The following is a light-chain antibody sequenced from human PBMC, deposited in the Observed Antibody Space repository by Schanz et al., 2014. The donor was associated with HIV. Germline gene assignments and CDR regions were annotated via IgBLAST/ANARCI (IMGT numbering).Light chain of an antibody. CDR1: QSISSSY. V-gene: IGKV3-20*01. J-gene: IGKJ3*01. CDR2: GES. CDR3: QEHGSS. Sequence: EIVLTQSPGTLSLSPGERATLSCRASQSISSSYFAWYQQKPGQAPRLLIYGESSRAAGIPDRFSGSGSGTDFTLTISRLEPEDFAVYYCQEHGSSFGPGTKVESK.